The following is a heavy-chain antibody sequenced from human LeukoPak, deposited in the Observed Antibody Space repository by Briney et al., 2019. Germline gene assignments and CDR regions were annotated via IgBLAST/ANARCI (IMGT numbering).Heavy chain of an antibody. CDR2: MSYDGDYK. CDR3: ARGKYSSAWYYFDY. CDR1: GLTFSGYG. J-gene: IGHJ4*02. Sequence: GGSLRLSCAASGLTFSGYGMHWVRQAPGKGLEWVAVMSYDGDYKSYADSVKGRFTLSRDTSKHTLYLQMNGLRADDTALYFCARGKYSSAWYYFDYWGQGTLVTVSS. D-gene: IGHD6-19*01. V-gene: IGHV3-33*01.